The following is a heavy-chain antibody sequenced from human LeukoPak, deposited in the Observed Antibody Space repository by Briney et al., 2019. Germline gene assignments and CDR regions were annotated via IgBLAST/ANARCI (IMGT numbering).Heavy chain of an antibody. J-gene: IGHJ4*02. CDR2: IIPILGIA. CDR3: AQTFSSSRTFDY. D-gene: IGHD6-13*01. CDR1: GGTFSSYA. Sequence: SVKVSCKASGGTFSSYAISWVRQARGQGLEWMGRIIPILGIANYAQKFQGRVTITADKSTSTAYMELSSLRSEDTAVYYCAQTFSSSRTFDYWGQGTLVTVSS. V-gene: IGHV1-69*04.